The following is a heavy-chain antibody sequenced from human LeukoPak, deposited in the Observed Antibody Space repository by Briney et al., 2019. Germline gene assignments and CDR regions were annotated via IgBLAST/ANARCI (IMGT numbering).Heavy chain of an antibody. CDR3: AGQVLEWSGGWFDP. D-gene: IGHD3-3*01. V-gene: IGHV3-30-3*01. CDR1: GFTFSSYA. CDR2: ISYDGSNR. J-gene: IGHJ5*02. Sequence: GGSLRLSCAASGFTFSSYAMHWVRQAPGKGLEWVAVISYDGSNRYYADSVKGRFTISRDNSKNTLYLQMNSLRAEDTAVYYCAGQVLEWSGGWFDPWGQGTLVTVSS.